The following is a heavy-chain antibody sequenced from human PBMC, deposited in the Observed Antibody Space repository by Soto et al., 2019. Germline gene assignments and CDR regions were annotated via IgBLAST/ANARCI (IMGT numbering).Heavy chain of an antibody. D-gene: IGHD2-2*01. CDR2: VSANNGHT. CDR3: ARAIERVPAKHFFYYYDMDV. Sequence: GASVKVSCKASGFTFSNYGLNWVRQAPGQGLEWMGWVSANNGHTNYAQNLQGRVSMTTDTSTSTAYMELRGLRFDDTAVYYCARAIERVPAKHFFYYYDMDVWRQGTTVTVSS. V-gene: IGHV1-18*01. J-gene: IGHJ6*02. CDR1: GFTFSNYG.